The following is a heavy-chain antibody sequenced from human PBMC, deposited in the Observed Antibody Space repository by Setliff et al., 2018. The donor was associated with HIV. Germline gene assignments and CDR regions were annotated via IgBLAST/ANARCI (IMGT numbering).Heavy chain of an antibody. V-gene: IGHV4-4*02. D-gene: IGHD3-10*01. CDR3: ARLCTNYGSWYFDP. CDR2: IDHSGTT. J-gene: IGHJ5*02. Sequence: SETLSLTCAVSGGSIFTTNTWWAWVRQPPGKGLEWIGEIDHSGTTNYNPSLKNRLTLSVDKSKNHFSLRMTSVTAADAAVYYCARLCTNYGSWYFDPWGQGTQVTVSS. CDR1: GGSIFTTNTW.